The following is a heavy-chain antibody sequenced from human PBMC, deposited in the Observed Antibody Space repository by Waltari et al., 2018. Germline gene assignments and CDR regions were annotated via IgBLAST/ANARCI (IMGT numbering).Heavy chain of an antibody. Sequence: VQLVQSGAEEQKPGVSLKISGKGSGYSFTSYWIGWVLQMPWKGLEGLGIIYPGDSDTRYSPSFQGQVTISADKSISTAYLQWSSLKASDTAMYYCARGRRDGYKSDYDYWGQGTLVTVSS. CDR1: GYSFTSYW. V-gene: IGHV5-51*03. CDR2: IYPGDSDT. J-gene: IGHJ4*02. D-gene: IGHD5-12*01. CDR3: ARGRRDGYKSDYDY.